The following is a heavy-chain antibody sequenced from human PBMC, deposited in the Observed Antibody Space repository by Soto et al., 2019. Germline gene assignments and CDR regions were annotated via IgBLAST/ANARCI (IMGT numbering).Heavy chain of an antibody. V-gene: IGHV3-23*01. CDR3: EKESGRGLRPY. Sequence: EVQALESGGDLVQPGGSLSLSCVTSGFTFSTYAMTWVRQSPGTGLEWVSGISESGGSTYYVDSVKGRFTISRDNSKTTLYLQMTGLRAEDTDVWYCEKESGRGLRPYWGQGTLVTVSS. D-gene: IGHD1-26*01. J-gene: IGHJ4*02. CDR1: GFTFSTYA. CDR2: ISESGGST.